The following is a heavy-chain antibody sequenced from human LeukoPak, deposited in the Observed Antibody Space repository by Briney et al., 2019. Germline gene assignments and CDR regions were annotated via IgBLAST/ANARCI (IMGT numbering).Heavy chain of an antibody. CDR3: ARVWGHYYDSSGSNECCDAFDI. D-gene: IGHD3-22*01. J-gene: IGHJ3*02. Sequence: VASVKVSCKASGYTFTSYYIHWVRQAPGQGLEWMGIINPSGGSTSYAQKFQGRVTMTRDTSTSTVYMELSSLRSEDTAVYYCARVWGHYYDSSGSNECCDAFDIWGQGTMVTVSS. CDR2: INPSGGST. V-gene: IGHV1-46*01. CDR1: GYTFTSYY.